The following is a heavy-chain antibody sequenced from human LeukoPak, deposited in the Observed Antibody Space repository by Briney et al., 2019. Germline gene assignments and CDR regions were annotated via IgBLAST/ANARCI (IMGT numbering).Heavy chain of an antibody. CDR1: GGSISSGGYY. Sequence: SETLSLTCTVSGGSISSGGYYWSWIRQHPGKGLEWIGYVYHSGSTYYNPSLKSRLTISVDTSKNQFSLKLSSVTAADTAVYYCARSDSSGYQNLDASDIWGQGTMVTVSS. CDR2: VYHSGST. V-gene: IGHV4-31*03. J-gene: IGHJ3*02. D-gene: IGHD3-22*01. CDR3: ARSDSSGYQNLDASDI.